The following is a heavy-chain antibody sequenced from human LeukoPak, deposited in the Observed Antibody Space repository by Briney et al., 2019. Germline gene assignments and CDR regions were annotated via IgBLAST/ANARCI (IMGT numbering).Heavy chain of an antibody. CDR3: AKDPGEQQLVTFDY. Sequence: GSLRLSCAASGFTFSSHAMSWVRQAPGKGLEWVSAISGSGGSTYYADSVKGRFTISRDNSKNTLYLQMNSLRAEDTAVYYCAKDPGEQQLVTFDYWGQGTLVTVSS. CDR2: ISGSGGST. CDR1: GFTFSSHA. D-gene: IGHD6-13*01. J-gene: IGHJ4*02. V-gene: IGHV3-23*01.